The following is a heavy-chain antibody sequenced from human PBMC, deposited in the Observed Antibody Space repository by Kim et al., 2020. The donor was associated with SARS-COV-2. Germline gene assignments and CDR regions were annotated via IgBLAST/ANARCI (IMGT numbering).Heavy chain of an antibody. CDR3: ARELWFGENYYYYGMDV. D-gene: IGHD3-10*01. V-gene: IGHV3-30*01. J-gene: IGHJ6*02. Sequence: VKGRFTISRDNSKNTLYLQMNSLRAEDTTVYYCARELWFGENYYYYGMDVWGQGTTVTVSS.